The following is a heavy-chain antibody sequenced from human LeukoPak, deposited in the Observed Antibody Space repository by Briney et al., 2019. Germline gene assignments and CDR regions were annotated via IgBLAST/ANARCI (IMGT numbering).Heavy chain of an antibody. CDR1: GGSFSGYY. CDR2: INHSGST. V-gene: IGHV4-34*01. D-gene: IGHD3-9*01. J-gene: IGHJ4*02. CDR3: ARLRRYFDWLPKTYYFDY. Sequence: SETLSLTCAVYGGSFSGYYWSWIRQPPGKGLEWIGEINHSGSTNYNPSLKSRVTISVDTSKNQFSLKLSSVTAADTAVYYCARLRRYFDWLPKTYYFDYWGQGTLVTVSS.